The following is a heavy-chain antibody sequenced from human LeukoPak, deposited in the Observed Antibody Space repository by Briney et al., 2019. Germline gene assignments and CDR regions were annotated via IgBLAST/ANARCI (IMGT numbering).Heavy chain of an antibody. CDR2: IYYSGST. Sequence: SQTLSLTCTVSGGSISSSSYYWGWIRQPPGKGLKWIGSIYYSGSTYYNPSLKSRVTISVDTSKNQFSLKLSSVTAADTAVYYCARADSLRFLGDVWGKGTTVTVSS. V-gene: IGHV4-39*07. CDR3: ARADSLRFLGDV. CDR1: GGSISSSSYY. D-gene: IGHD3-3*01. J-gene: IGHJ6*04.